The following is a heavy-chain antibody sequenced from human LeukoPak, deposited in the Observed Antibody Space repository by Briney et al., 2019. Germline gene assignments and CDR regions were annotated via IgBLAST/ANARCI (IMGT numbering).Heavy chain of an antibody. CDR2: IGGNGGNI. CDR3: AKDPNGDFIGTFDI. D-gene: IGHD4-17*01. Sequence: GGSLRLSCATSQLNFNNFGMTWVRQAPGKGLEWVSSIGGNGGNIQYADSVRGRFAISRDNSKDTLYLQMNSLRAEDTALYYCAKDPNGDFIGTFDIWSQGTMVTVSS. J-gene: IGHJ3*02. V-gene: IGHV3-23*01. CDR1: QLNFNNFG.